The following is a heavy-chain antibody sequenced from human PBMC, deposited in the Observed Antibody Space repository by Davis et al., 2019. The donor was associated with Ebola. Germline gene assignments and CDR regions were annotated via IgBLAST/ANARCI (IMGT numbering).Heavy chain of an antibody. V-gene: IGHV1-18*04. J-gene: IGHJ4*02. CDR3: ARDLSPKGFDY. D-gene: IGHD3-3*02. CDR2: ISAYNGNT. CDR1: GYTFTSYG. Sequence: AASVKVSCKASGYTFTSYGISWVRQAPGQGLEWMGWISAYNGNTNYAQKLQGRVTMTTDTLTSTAYMEVGSLRSDDTAVYYCARDLSPKGFDYWGQGTLVTASS.